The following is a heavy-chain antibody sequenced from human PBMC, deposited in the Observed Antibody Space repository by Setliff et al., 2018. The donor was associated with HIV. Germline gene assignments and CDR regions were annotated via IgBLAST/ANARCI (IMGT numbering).Heavy chain of an antibody. CDR2: INHSGST. Sequence: SETLSLTCAVYGGSFSGYYWSWIRQPPGKGLEWIGEINHSGSTNYNPSLKSRVTISVDTSKNQFSLKLSSVTAADTAVYYCAREPTGDVPFDIWGQGTMVTVSS. V-gene: IGHV4-34*01. D-gene: IGHD7-27*01. CDR3: AREPTGDVPFDI. CDR1: GGSFSGYY. J-gene: IGHJ3*02.